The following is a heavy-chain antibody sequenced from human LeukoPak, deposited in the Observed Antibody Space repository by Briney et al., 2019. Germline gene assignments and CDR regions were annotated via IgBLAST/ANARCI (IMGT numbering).Heavy chain of an antibody. CDR3: AKAKQWLDDAFDI. CDR1: GFTFSSYG. V-gene: IGHV3-23*01. J-gene: IGHJ3*02. D-gene: IGHD6-19*01. CDR2: ISGSGGST. Sequence: GGSLRLSCAASGFTFSSYGMSWVRQAPGKGLEWVSAISGSGGSTYYADSVKGRFTISRDNSKNTLYLQMNSLRADDTAVYYCAKAKQWLDDAFDIWGQGTMVTVSS.